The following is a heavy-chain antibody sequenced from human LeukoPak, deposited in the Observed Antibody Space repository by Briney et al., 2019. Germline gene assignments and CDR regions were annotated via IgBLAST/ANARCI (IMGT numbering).Heavy chain of an antibody. J-gene: IGHJ4*02. D-gene: IGHD6-19*01. V-gene: IGHV3-30-3*01. CDR3: AKDLTIAVAAPFDY. CDR2: ISYDGSNK. Sequence: GRSLRLSCAASGFTFSSYAMHWVRQAPGKGLEWVAVISYDGSNKYYADSVKGRFTISRDNSKNTLYLQMNSLRAEDTAVYYCAKDLTIAVAAPFDYWGQGTLVTVSS. CDR1: GFTFSSYA.